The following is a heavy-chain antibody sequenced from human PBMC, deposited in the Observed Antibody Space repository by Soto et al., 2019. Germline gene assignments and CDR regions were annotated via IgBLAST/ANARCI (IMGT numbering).Heavy chain of an antibody. D-gene: IGHD5-12*01. J-gene: IGHJ5*02. CDR1: GGTFSSYA. Sequence: QVQLVQSGAEVKKPGSSVTVSCKASGGTFSSYAISWVRQAPGQGLEWMGGIIPIFGTANYAQKFQGRVTITADESTSXXYMELSSLRSEDTAVYYCAREGAAYSGYDLGWFDPWGQGTLVTVSS. CDR2: IIPIFGTA. CDR3: AREGAAYSGYDLGWFDP. V-gene: IGHV1-69*12.